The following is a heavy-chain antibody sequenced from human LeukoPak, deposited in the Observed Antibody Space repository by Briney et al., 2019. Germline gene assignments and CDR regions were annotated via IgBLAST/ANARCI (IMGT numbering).Heavy chain of an antibody. V-gene: IGHV3-48*03. Sequence: GGSLRLSCAASGFTFSSYEMNWVRQAPGKGLEWVSYISSSGSTIYYADSVKGRFTISRDNAKNSLYLQMNSLRAEDTAVYYCARVLVGAMHNYWGQGTLVTVSS. CDR1: GFTFSSYE. D-gene: IGHD1-26*01. J-gene: IGHJ4*02. CDR2: ISSSGSTI. CDR3: ARVLVGAMHNY.